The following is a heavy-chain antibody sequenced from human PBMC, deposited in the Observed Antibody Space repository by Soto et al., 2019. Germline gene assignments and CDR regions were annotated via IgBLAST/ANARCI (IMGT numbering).Heavy chain of an antibody. V-gene: IGHV3-30-3*01. D-gene: IGHD3-10*01. CDR1: GFTFSSYA. CDR3: ARDRFYFASGSESDGMDV. Sequence: QVQLVESGGGVVQPGRSLRLSCAASGFTFSSYAMHWVRQAPGKGLEWVTLISYDGSNKHYAVSVRGRFTISRDNSMNTLDLQMNSLRTEDTAVYYCARDRFYFASGSESDGMDVWGQGTTVIVSS. J-gene: IGHJ6*02. CDR2: ISYDGSNK.